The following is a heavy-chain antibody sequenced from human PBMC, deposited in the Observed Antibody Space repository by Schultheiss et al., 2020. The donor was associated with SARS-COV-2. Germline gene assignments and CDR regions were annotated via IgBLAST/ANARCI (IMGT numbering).Heavy chain of an antibody. CDR3: ARGGGFDP. CDR1: GFTFSSYG. CDR2: IWYDGSNK. V-gene: IGHV3-33*01. D-gene: IGHD3-3*01. J-gene: IGHJ5*02. Sequence: GGSLRLSCAASGFTFSSYGMHWVRQAPGKGLEWVAVIWYDGSNKYYADSVKGRFTISRDNAKNSLYLQMKSLRAEDTAVYYCARGGGFDPWGQGTLVTVSS.